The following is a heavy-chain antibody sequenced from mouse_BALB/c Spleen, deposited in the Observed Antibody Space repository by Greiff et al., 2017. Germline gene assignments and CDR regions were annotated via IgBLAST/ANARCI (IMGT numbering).Heavy chain of an antibody. Sequence: ESGPGLVKPSQSLSLTCSVTGYSITRGYYWNWIRQFPGNKLEWMGYISNDGNNNYNPSLKNRISITRDTSKNQFFLKLKSVTTEDTATYYCARGGNYVMDYWGQGISVTVSS. J-gene: IGHJ4*01. CDR2: ISNDGNN. CDR3: ARGGNYVMDY. V-gene: IGHV3-6*02. CDR1: GYSITRGYY. D-gene: IGHD1-1*01.